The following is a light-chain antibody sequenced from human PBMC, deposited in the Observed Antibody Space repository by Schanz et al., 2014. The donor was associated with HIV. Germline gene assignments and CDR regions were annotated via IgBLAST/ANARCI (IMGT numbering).Light chain of an antibody. CDR1: QSVSSK. V-gene: IGKV3-15*01. CDR3: QQYNNWPLYT. CDR2: GAS. J-gene: IGKJ2*01. Sequence: EIVMTQSPATLFVSPGERATLSCRASQSVSSKLAWYQQKPGQVPRLLFYGASIRATGIPARFSGSGSGTEFTLTISSLQSEDFAVYYCQQYNNWPLYTFGQGTKLEIK.